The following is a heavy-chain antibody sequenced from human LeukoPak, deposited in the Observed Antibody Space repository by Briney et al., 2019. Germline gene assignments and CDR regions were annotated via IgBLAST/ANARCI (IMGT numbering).Heavy chain of an antibody. J-gene: IGHJ4*02. CDR2: IYYSGST. CDR1: GGSISSGDYY. CDR3: ARSLRFLEWLLGY. Sequence: PSQTLSLTCTVSGGSISSGDYYWSWIRQPPGKGLEWIGYIYYSGSTYYNPSLKSRVTISVDTSKNQFSLKLSSVTAADTAVYYCARSLRFLEWLLGYWGQGTLVTVSS. V-gene: IGHV4-30-4*01. D-gene: IGHD3-3*01.